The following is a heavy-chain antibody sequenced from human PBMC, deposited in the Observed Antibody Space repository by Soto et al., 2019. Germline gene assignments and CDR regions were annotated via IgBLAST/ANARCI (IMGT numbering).Heavy chain of an antibody. V-gene: IGHV3-23*01. CDR1: GFPFSNCA. J-gene: IGHJ4*02. Sequence: HPGGSLRLSCAASGFPFSNCAMNWVRQAPGKGLEWVSAIRGSGGSTYYADSVKGRFTISRDNSKNTLYLQMNSLRAEDTAVYYCAKVYSDFWSGYPYYFDFWGQGTLVTVSS. D-gene: IGHD3-3*01. CDR3: AKVYSDFWSGYPYYFDF. CDR2: IRGSGGST.